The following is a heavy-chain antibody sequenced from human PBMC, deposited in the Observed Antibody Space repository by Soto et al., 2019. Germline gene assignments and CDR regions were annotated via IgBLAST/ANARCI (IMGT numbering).Heavy chain of an antibody. J-gene: IGHJ5*02. Sequence: QLQLQESGPGLVKPSGTLSLTCAVSGGSISSTNWWSWVRQPPGKGLEWIGGIYDSGSTNYNPSLKSRITISVDKSKNQFSLQLSSVTAAATALYYCARVIATAVHWFDPWGQGSLVTVSS. CDR3: ARVIATAVHWFDP. CDR1: GGSISSTNW. V-gene: IGHV4-4*02. CDR2: IYDSGST. D-gene: IGHD6-13*01.